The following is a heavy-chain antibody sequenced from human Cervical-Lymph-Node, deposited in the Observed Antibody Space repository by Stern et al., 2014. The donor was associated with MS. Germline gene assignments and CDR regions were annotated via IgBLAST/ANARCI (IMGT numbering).Heavy chain of an antibody. D-gene: IGHD2-21*02. V-gene: IGHV1-69*01. Sequence: QVQLVESGAEVKKPGSSVKVSCKASGGTFSSYAISWVRQAPGQGLEWMGGSIPIFGTANYAQKFQGRVTITAVESTSTAYMELSSLRSEDTAVYYCAREFECGGDCPSPMDVWGQGTTVTVSS. CDR3: AREFECGGDCPSPMDV. CDR2: SIPIFGTA. CDR1: GGTFSSYA. J-gene: IGHJ6*02.